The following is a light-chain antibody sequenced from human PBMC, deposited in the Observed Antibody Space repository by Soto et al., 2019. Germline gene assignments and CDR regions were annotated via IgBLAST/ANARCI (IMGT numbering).Light chain of an antibody. V-gene: IGLV2-23*01. J-gene: IGLJ2*01. Sequence: QSALTQPASVSGSPGQSITISCTGTTSDVGSYNLVSWYQQHPGEVPKLMIYEGSNRPSGVSSRFSGSKSGNTASLTISGLQAEDEADYYCCSYTGSYSLVFGGGTKVTVL. CDR2: EGS. CDR1: TSDVGSYNL. CDR3: CSYTGSYSLV.